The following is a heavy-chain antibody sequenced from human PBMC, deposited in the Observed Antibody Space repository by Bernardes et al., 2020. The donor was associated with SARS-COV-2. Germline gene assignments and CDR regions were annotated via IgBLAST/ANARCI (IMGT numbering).Heavy chain of an antibody. D-gene: IGHD4-17*01. Sequence: ASVKVSCKASGYTFTNYGINWVRQAPGQGLEWMGWISTYNGNTKNAQKFQGRVTMTTDTSTSTAYMELRSLRSDDTAVYYCARGMNTVTTSALGYFDYLGQGTLVIVSS. J-gene: IGHJ4*02. CDR1: GYTFTNYG. CDR2: ISTYNGNT. V-gene: IGHV1-18*01. CDR3: ARGMNTVTTSALGYFDY.